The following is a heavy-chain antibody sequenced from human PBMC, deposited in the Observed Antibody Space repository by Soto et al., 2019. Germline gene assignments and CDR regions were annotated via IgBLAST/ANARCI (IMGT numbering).Heavy chain of an antibody. CDR1: GFTFSSYG. V-gene: IGHV3-30*18. J-gene: IGHJ6*02. Sequence: PGGSLRLSCAASGFTFSSYGMHWVSQAPGKGLEWVAVISYDGSNKYYADSVKGRFTISRDNSKNTLYLQMNSLRAEDTAVYYCAKDRDSSGWLYYYYGMAVWGQGTTVTVSS. CDR3: AKDRDSSGWLYYYYGMAV. D-gene: IGHD6-19*01. CDR2: ISYDGSNK.